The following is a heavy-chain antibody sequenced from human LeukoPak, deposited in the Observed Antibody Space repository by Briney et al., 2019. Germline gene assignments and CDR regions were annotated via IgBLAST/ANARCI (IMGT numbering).Heavy chain of an antibody. CDR2: ISWNSANI. CDR1: GFNFDDYA. J-gene: IGHJ5*02. D-gene: IGHD6-6*01. CDR3: ATVGGSSLSRNSFDP. Sequence: GGSLRLSCAASGFNFDDYAMHWVRQPPGKGLEWVSGISWNSANIGYADSVKGRFTISRDNAKNSLYLQMNSLRDEDSAFYYCATVGGSSLSRNSFDPWGQGTLVTVSS. V-gene: IGHV3-9*01.